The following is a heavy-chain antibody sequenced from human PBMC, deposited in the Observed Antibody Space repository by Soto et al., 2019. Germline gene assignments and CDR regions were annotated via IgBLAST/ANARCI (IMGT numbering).Heavy chain of an antibody. Sequence: QVQLVQSGAEVRKPGASVKVSCEASGYTFTSYDIYWVRQATGQGLEWMGGMNPSTGNSGYAQKYQGRVTMTSDTSISTAHMELSSLRSEDTAVYYCARRAETNGWNGFGADKYYFDFWGQGTLVTVSS. D-gene: IGHD1-1*01. CDR2: MNPSTGNS. V-gene: IGHV1-8*01. CDR1: GYTFTSYD. J-gene: IGHJ4*02. CDR3: ARRAETNGWNGFGADKYYFDF.